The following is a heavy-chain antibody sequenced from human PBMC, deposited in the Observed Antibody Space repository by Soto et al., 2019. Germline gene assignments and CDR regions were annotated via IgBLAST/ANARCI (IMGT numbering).Heavy chain of an antibody. V-gene: IGHV1-69*02. D-gene: IGHD3-9*01. J-gene: IGHJ6*02. CDR2: IIPILGIA. CDR1: GGTFSSYT. CDR3: ARGKYDILTGYYYYGMDV. Sequence: QVQLVQSGAEVKKPGSSVKVSCKASGGTFSSYTISWVRQAPGQGLEWMGRIIPILGIANYAQKFQGRVTITADKSTRTAYMELSSLRSEDTAVYYCARGKYDILTGYYYYGMDVWGQGTTVTVSS.